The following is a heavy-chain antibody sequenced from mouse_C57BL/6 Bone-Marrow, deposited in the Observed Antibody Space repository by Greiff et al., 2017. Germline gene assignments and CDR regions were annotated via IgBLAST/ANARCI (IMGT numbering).Heavy chain of an antibody. CDR2: IDPSDSYT. Sequence: QVQLQQPGAELVMPGASVKLSCKASGYTFPSYWMHWVKQRPGQGLEWIGEIDPSDSYTNYNQKFKGKSTLTVDKSSSTAYMQLSSLTSEDSAVYYCARRWLLNAMDYWGQGTSVTVSS. CDR3: ARRWLLNAMDY. CDR1: GYTFPSYW. D-gene: IGHD2-3*01. J-gene: IGHJ4*01. V-gene: IGHV1-69*01.